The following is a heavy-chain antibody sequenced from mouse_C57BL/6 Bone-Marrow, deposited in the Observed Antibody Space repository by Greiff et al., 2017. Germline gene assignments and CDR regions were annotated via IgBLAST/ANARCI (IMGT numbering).Heavy chain of an antibody. CDR3: ARVALRGYFDV. Sequence: QVQLKQPGAELVKPGASVKLSCKASGYTFTSYWMHWVKQRPGQGLEWIGMIHPNSGSTNYNEKFKSKATLTVDKSSSTAYMQLSSLTSEDSAVYYCARVALRGYFDVWGTGTTVTVSS. D-gene: IGHD3-3*01. V-gene: IGHV1-64*01. CDR1: GYTFTSYW. J-gene: IGHJ1*03. CDR2: IHPNSGST.